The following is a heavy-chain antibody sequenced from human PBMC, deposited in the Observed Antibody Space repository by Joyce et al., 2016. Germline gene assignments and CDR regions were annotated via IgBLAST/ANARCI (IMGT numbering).Heavy chain of an antibody. CDR3: ASMYTVRGLITFDN. J-gene: IGHJ4*02. CDR1: GDPISSGYY. D-gene: IGHD3-10*01. V-gene: IGHV4-38-2*02. CDR2: FYNSETT. Sequence: QVQLQESGPGLVKPSKTLSLTCSVSGDPISSGYYWGWIRQPPGKGLEGIGSFYNSETTYYNPSLESRVTISTDTSKNQFSLKLSSLTAADTAVYYCASMYTVRGLITFDNWGQGILVTVSS.